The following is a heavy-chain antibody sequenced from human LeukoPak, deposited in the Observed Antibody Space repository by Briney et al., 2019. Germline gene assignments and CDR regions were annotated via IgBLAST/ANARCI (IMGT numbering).Heavy chain of an antibody. J-gene: IGHJ4*02. V-gene: IGHV3-21*01. CDR2: ISSSSNSI. CDR1: GFTFSSYS. D-gene: IGHD3-10*01. Sequence: GGSLRLSCAASGFTFSSYSMNWVRQAPGKGLEWVSSISSSSNSIYYADSVKGRFTISRDNAKNSLYLQMNSLRAEDTAVYYCARLFMVRGVLNPDYWGQGTLVTVSS. CDR3: ARLFMVRGVLNPDY.